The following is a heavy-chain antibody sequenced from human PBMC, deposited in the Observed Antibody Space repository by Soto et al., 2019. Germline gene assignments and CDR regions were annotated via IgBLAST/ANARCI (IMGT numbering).Heavy chain of an antibody. Sequence: PGGSLRLCCVASGFTFSSHSMTWVRQAPGKGLEWVSTIRGNGGTTYYGDSVNGRFTIARDNSKNTLYLHMNSLRAEDTAQYYCARGGYSTPYDYWGQGTLVTVSS. V-gene: IGHV3-23*01. CDR2: IRGNGGTT. D-gene: IGHD6-13*01. CDR1: GFTFSSHS. CDR3: ARGGYSTPYDY. J-gene: IGHJ4*02.